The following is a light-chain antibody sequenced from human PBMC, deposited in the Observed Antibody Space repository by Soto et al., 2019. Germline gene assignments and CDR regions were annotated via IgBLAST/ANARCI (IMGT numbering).Light chain of an antibody. CDR3: QTWDTGIVV. V-gene: IGLV4-69*01. CDR2: LNSDGSH. CDR1: SGRSGYA. Sequence: QPVLAQSPSASASLGASVKLTCTLSSGRSGYAIAWHQQQPEKGPRYLMKLNSDGSHNRGDGIPDRFSGSSSGTERYLTISRLQSEDEDDYYCQTWDTGIVVFGGGTKLTVL. J-gene: IGLJ2*01.